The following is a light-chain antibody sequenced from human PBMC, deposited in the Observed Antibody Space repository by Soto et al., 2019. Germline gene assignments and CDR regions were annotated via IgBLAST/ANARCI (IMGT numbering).Light chain of an antibody. J-gene: IGKJ5*01. Sequence: DIQMSQSPSTLSASVGDSVTNTCRASQNIRNLLAWYQQKPGKAPNPLIYDASSLKSGVPSRFSGSGSGTEFTLTISSLQPDDFASYYCQQYNTYSTFGQGTRLEIK. CDR3: QQYNTYST. V-gene: IGKV1-5*01. CDR1: QNIRNL. CDR2: DAS.